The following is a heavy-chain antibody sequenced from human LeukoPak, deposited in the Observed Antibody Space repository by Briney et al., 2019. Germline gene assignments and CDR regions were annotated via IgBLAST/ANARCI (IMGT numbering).Heavy chain of an antibody. CDR2: IRSKAYGGTT. V-gene: IGHV3-49*04. D-gene: IGHD2-2*01. CDR3: TRSHSGDQLLFPDAFDI. Sequence: GGSLRLSCTASGFTFGDYAMSWVRQAPGKGLEWVGFIRSKAYGGTTEYAASVKGRFTISRDDSKSIAYLQMNSLNTEDTAVYYCTRSHSGDQLLFPDAFDIWGQGTMVTVSS. J-gene: IGHJ3*02. CDR1: GFTFGDYA.